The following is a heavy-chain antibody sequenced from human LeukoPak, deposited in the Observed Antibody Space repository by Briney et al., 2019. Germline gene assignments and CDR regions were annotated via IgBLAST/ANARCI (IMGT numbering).Heavy chain of an antibody. CDR3: AKWMYYCDSSGFDY. CDR1: GFTFSSYA. V-gene: IGHV3-30*18. Sequence: GGSLRLSCAASGFTFSSYAMHWVRQAPGKELKWVAAISYNGSNEYYADSMKGRFTISRDNSKNTLYLQMNSLRAEDTAVYYCAKWMYYCDSSGFDYWGQGTMVTVSS. CDR2: ISYNGSNE. J-gene: IGHJ4*02. D-gene: IGHD3-22*01.